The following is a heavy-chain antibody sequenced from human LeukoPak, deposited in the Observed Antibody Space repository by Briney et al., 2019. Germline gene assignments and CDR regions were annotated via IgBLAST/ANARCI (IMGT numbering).Heavy chain of an antibody. CDR3: TRLSGDNWNYGGNFDS. CDR1: GFTFSSYA. Sequence: GGSLRLSCAASGFTFSSYAMSWVRQAPGKGLEWVSGVSGSGDSTYYADSVKGRFTISRDNSKNTLYMQMNSLKTEDTAVYYCTRLSGDNWNYGGNFDSWGQGTLVTVSS. V-gene: IGHV3-23*01. D-gene: IGHD1-7*01. CDR2: VSGSGDST. J-gene: IGHJ4*02.